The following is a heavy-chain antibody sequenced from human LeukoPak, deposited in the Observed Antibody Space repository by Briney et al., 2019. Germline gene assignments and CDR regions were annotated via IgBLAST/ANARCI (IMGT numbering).Heavy chain of an antibody. CDR3: ARRLRVGATNWFDP. D-gene: IGHD1-26*01. Sequence: GGSLRLSCAASGFTFSSYEMNWVRQAPGKGLEWVSYISSSGSTIYYADSVKGRFTISRDNAKNSLYLQMNSLRAEDTAVYYCARRLRVGATNWFDPWGQGTLVTVSS. J-gene: IGHJ5*02. CDR2: ISSSGSTI. V-gene: IGHV3-48*03. CDR1: GFTFSSYE.